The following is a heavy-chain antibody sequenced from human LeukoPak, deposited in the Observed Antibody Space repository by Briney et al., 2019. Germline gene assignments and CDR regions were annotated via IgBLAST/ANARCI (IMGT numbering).Heavy chain of an antibody. Sequence: GGSLRLSCAASGFTLSSYWMHWVRQAPGKGLVWVSRINSDGSSTSYADSVKGRFTICRDNAKNSLFLQMNSLRADDTAVYYCVREGFYFFDFWGQGTLVTVSS. CDR1: GFTLSSYW. CDR3: VREGFYFFDF. CDR2: INSDGSST. J-gene: IGHJ4*01. V-gene: IGHV3-74*01.